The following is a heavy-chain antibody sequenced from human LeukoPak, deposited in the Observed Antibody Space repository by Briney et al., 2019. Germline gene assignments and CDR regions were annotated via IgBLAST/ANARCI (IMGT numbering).Heavy chain of an antibody. V-gene: IGHV4-31*03. D-gene: IGHD3-9*01. CDR2: IYYSGST. CDR1: GGSISSGGYY. Sequence: PWETLSLTCTVSGGSISSGGYYWSWIRQHPGKGLEWIGYIYYSGSTYYNPPLKSRVTISVDTSKNQFSLKLSSVTAADTAVYYCARANPGYDILTGYPVIDYWGQGTLVTVSS. CDR3: ARANPGYDILTGYPVIDY. J-gene: IGHJ4*02.